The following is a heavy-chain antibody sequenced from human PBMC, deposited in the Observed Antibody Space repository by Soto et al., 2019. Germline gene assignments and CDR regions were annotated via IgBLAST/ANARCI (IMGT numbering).Heavy chain of an antibody. D-gene: IGHD2-2*01. J-gene: IGHJ5*02. CDR1: VYGFSSYW. CDR2: IYPGDSET. V-gene: IGHV5-51*01. CDR3: AIHWGYCSSTTCDEA. Sequence: GESLKISCKVSVYGFSSYWIVCVLPIPVKVLEWMGIIYPGDSETKYSPSFEGQVTISADKSISTAYLQWSSLKASDTAMYYCAIHWGYCSSTTCDEAWGEGTLVTVSS.